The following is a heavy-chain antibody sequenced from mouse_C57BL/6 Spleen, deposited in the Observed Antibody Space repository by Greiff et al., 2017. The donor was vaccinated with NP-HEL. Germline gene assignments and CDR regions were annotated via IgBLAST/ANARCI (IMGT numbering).Heavy chain of an antibody. CDR3: ARDGYYEDWYFDV. J-gene: IGHJ1*03. CDR1: GFTFSSYA. CDR2: ISDGGSYT. D-gene: IGHD2-3*01. Sequence: EVKLVESGGGLVKPGGSLKLSCAASGFTFSSYAMSWVRQTPEKRLEWVATISDGGSYTYYPDNVKGRFTISRDNAKNNLYLQMSHLKSEDTAMYYCARDGYYEDWYFDVWGTGTTVTVSS. V-gene: IGHV5-4*01.